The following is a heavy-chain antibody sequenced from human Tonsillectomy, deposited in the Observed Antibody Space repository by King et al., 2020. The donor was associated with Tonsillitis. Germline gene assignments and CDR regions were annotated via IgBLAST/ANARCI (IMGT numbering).Heavy chain of an antibody. D-gene: IGHD6-13*01. J-gene: IGHJ4*02. CDR1: GFTFSSYG. V-gene: IGHV3-30*18. Sequence: QLVQSGGGVVQPGRSLRLSCAASGFTFSSYGMHWVRQAPGKGLEWVAVISYDGSNKYYADSVKGRFTISRDNSKNTLYLQMNSLRAEDTAVYYCAKDGRGGSSWYDAHFDYWGQGTLVTVSS. CDR3: AKDGRGGSSWYDAHFDY. CDR2: ISYDGSNK.